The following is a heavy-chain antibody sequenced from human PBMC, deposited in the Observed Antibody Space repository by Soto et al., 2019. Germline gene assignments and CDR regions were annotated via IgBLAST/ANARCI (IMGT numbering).Heavy chain of an antibody. Sequence: GWSLRLSCASSVFTFISYEMNWVRQAPGKGLEWVSYISSSGSTIYYADSVKGRFTISRDNAKNSLYLQMNSLRAEDTAVYYCAREGYGGYDILTGYLLGYGMDVWGQGTTVTVSS. D-gene: IGHD3-9*01. CDR3: AREGYGGYDILTGYLLGYGMDV. CDR1: VFTFISYE. CDR2: ISSSGSTI. V-gene: IGHV3-48*03. J-gene: IGHJ6*02.